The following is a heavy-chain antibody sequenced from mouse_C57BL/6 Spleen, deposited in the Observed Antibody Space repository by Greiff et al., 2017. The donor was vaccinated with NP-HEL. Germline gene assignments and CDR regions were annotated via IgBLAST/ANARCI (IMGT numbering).Heavy chain of an antibody. CDR1: GYTFTSYW. CDR3: ARWGGSRWYYFDY. Sequence: QVQLKQPGAELVKPGASVKLSCKASGYTFTSYWMHWVKQRPGQGLEWIGMIHPNSGSTNYNEKFKSKATLTVDKSSSTAYMQLSSLTSEDSAVYYCARWGGSRWYYFDYWGQGTTLTVSS. D-gene: IGHD1-1*01. J-gene: IGHJ2*01. CDR2: IHPNSGST. V-gene: IGHV1-64*01.